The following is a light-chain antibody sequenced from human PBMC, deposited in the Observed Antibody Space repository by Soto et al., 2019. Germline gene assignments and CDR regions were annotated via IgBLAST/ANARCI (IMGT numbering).Light chain of an antibody. CDR1: SSKIGSNT. V-gene: IGLV1-44*01. J-gene: IGLJ1*01. Sequence: QSALTQPPSASGTPGQRVTTSCSGSSSKIGSNTVNWYQQLPGTAPKLLIYSNNQRPSGVPDRFSGSKSGTSASLAISGLQSEDEADYYCAAWDDSLNALYVFGTGTKVTVL. CDR2: SNN. CDR3: AAWDDSLNALYV.